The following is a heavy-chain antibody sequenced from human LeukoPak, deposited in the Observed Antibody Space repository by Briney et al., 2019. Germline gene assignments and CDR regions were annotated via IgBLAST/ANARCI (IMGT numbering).Heavy chain of an antibody. CDR1: GGTFSSYA. J-gene: IGHJ4*02. Sequence: SVKLSCKASGGTFSSYAISWVRQAPGQGVEWMGRIIPILGIANYAQKFQGRVTITADKSTSTAYMELSSLRSEDTAVYYCARDWAIDYYDSSGYANDYWGQGTLVPVSS. D-gene: IGHD3-22*01. CDR3: ARDWAIDYYDSSGYANDY. CDR2: IIPILGIA. V-gene: IGHV1-69*04.